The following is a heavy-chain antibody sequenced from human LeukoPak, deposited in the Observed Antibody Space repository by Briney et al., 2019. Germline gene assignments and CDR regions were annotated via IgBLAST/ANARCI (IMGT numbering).Heavy chain of an antibody. CDR3: PKKHDTGHAFYV. Sequence: GGSLKLSCAASGFTFSIYAMSWVRQAPGEGLEGVSAISGSGAGTFYADPVEGRFTISRDNPEKTLYLQMTSLRAEDTALYYCPKKHDTGHAFYVWGQGTLVTVSS. D-gene: IGHD1-1*01. J-gene: IGHJ3*01. V-gene: IGHV3-23*01. CDR2: ISGSGAGT. CDR1: GFTFSIYA.